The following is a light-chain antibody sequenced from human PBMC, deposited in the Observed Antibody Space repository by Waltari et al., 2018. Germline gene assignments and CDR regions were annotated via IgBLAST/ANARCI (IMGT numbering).Light chain of an antibody. CDR1: QDISSY. CDR3: QQLNSYPYT. Sequence: DIQLTQSPSFLSASVGARVAITCRASQDISSYLAWYQQKSGKAPKLLIYGASTLQSGFPSRFSGSGSGTEFTLTIRRLQPEDFATYYCQQLNSYPYTFGQGTTLEIK. CDR2: GAS. J-gene: IGKJ2*01. V-gene: IGKV1-9*01.